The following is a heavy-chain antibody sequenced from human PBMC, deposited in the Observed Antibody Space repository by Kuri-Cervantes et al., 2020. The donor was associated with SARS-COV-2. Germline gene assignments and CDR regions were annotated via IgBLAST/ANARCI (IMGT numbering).Heavy chain of an antibody. CDR1: GFTFSSYA. D-gene: IGHD4-17*01. J-gene: IGHJ4*02. V-gene: IGHV3-23*01. Sequence: GGSLRLSCAASGFTFSSYAMSWVRQAPGKGLEWVSAISGSGGRTYYADSVKGRFTISRDNSKNTLYLQMNSLRDEDTAVYYCASSPSYDYGDYVAVYDFDYWGQGTLVTVSS. CDR2: ISGSGGRT. CDR3: ASSPSYDYGDYVAVYDFDY.